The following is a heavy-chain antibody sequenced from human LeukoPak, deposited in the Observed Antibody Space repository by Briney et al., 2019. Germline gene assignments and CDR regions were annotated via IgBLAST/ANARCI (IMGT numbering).Heavy chain of an antibody. Sequence: GSLRLSCAASGFTFNNAWMHWVRQAPGKGLEWVAIMSYDGNKYYADSVKGRFTISRDNSKNTLYLQMNSLRGEDTAVYYCVREPGPGYFDYWGQGTLVTVSS. J-gene: IGHJ4*02. D-gene: IGHD6-13*01. CDR1: GFTFNNAW. CDR2: MSYDGNK. V-gene: IGHV3-30*03. CDR3: VREPGPGYFDY.